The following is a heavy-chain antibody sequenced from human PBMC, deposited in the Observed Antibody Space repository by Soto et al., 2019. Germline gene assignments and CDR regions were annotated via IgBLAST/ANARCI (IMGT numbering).Heavy chain of an antibody. CDR1: GYSFTSYW. CDR2: IYPGDSDT. J-gene: IGHJ3*02. V-gene: IGHV5-51*01. D-gene: IGHD3-10*01. CDR3: ARCIGSYASGSYLEGALDI. Sequence: PGESLKISCKGSGYSFTSYWIGWVRQMPGKGLEWMGIIYPGDSDTRYSPSFQGQVTISADKSISTAYLQWSSLKASDTAMYYCARCIGSYASGSYLEGALDIWGQGTMVTVSS.